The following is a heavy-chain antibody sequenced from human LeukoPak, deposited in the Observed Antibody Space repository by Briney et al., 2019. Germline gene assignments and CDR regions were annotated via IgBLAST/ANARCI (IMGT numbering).Heavy chain of an antibody. J-gene: IGHJ5*02. D-gene: IGHD3-22*01. V-gene: IGHV3-23*01. CDR2: ISGSGGST. CDR1: GFTFSSYA. CDR3: AKDKPPSSGYYYRWFDP. Sequence: GGSLRLSCAASGFTFSSYAMSWVRQAPGKGLEWVSAISGSGGSTYYADSVKGRFTISRDNSKNTLYLQMNSLRAEDTAVYYCAKDKPPSSGYYYRWFDPWGQGTLVTVSS.